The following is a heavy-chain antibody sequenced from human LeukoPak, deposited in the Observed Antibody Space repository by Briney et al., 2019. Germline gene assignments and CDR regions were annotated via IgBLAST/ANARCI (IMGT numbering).Heavy chain of an antibody. CDR1: GFTFSDYY. V-gene: IGHV3-11*06. D-gene: IGHD5-12*01. J-gene: IGHJ3*02. Sequence: GGSLRLSCAASGFTFSDYYMSWIRQAPGKGLEWVSYISSSSSYTNYADSVKGRFTISRDNAKNSLYLQMNSLRAEDTAVYYCARDYIVATASLQLLGWVAFDIWGQGTMVTVSS. CDR2: ISSSSSYT. CDR3: ARDYIVATASLQLLGWVAFDI.